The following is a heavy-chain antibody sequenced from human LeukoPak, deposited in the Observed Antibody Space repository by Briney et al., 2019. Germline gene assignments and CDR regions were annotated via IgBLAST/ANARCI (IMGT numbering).Heavy chain of an antibody. CDR3: AKDPYGGTYPSYCEY. CDR2: LRYDGSTA. J-gene: IGHJ4*02. CDR1: GFTFSSYG. D-gene: IGHD4/OR15-4a*01. Sequence: GGSLRLSCAASGFTFSSYGMYWVRQAPGKGLEWVAFLRYDGSTAFYGDSVKGRFTMSRDISKSTLFLQMNNLRPEDTAVYYCAKDPYGGTYPSYCEYWDQGTLVTVSS. V-gene: IGHV3-30*02.